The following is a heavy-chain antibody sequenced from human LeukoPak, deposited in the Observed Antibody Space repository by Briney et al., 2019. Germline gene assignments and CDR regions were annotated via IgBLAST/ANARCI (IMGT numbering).Heavy chain of an antibody. CDR3: ASLPMMIDY. J-gene: IGHJ4*02. Sequence: GGSLRLSCAASGFTFSRYSMNWVRQAPGKGLEWVSYISSGSSTTYYADSVKGRFTISRDNAKNSLYLQMNSLRDEDTAVYYCASLPMMIDYWAREPWSPSPQ. CDR1: GFTFSRYS. D-gene: IGHD3-22*01. CDR2: ISSGSSTT. V-gene: IGHV3-48*02.